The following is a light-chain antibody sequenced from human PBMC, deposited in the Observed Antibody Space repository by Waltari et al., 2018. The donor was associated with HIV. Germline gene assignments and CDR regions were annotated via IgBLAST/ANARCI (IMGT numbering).Light chain of an antibody. J-gene: IGLJ3*02. V-gene: IGLV1-44*01. CDR3: AAWDDSLAWV. Sequence: QSVLTQPPSASGTPGQRVTISCSGSSSNIGSNTVNWYQQLPGTAPKLLIYSNNPRPSGVPARFSGSKSCPSASLAISGLQSEDEADYYCAAWDDSLAWVFGGGTKLTVL. CDR2: SNN. CDR1: SSNIGSNT.